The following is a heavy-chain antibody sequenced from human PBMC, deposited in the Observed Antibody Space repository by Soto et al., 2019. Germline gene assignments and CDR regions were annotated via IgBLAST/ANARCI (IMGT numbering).Heavy chain of an antibody. Sequence: GPLRRSGSAGGCRHRGNGVDYVRSGTGTRPEWVSGISGGGSNTFYADSVKGRFTISRDNSKNTLLLQMNRLGDEDTAVYYSAKDSNKYSSSLRGRYFDYWGQGIGVTVYS. CDR1: GCRHRGNG. J-gene: IGHJ4*02. CDR2: ISGGGSNT. V-gene: IGHV3-23*01. D-gene: IGHD4-4*01. CDR3: AKDSNKYSSSLRGRYFDY.